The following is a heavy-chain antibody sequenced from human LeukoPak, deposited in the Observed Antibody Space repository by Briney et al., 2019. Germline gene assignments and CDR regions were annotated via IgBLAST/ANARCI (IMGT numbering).Heavy chain of an antibody. V-gene: IGHV3-48*04. Sequence: QTGGSLRLSCAASGFSFSSYAMHWVRQAPGKGLEWVSYISSSGSTIYYADSVKGRFTISRDNAKNSLYLQMNSLRAEDTAVYYCARDPYCGGDCYSGGYFDYWGQGTLVTVSS. J-gene: IGHJ4*02. D-gene: IGHD2-21*02. CDR1: GFSFSSYA. CDR2: ISSSGSTI. CDR3: ARDPYCGGDCYSGGYFDY.